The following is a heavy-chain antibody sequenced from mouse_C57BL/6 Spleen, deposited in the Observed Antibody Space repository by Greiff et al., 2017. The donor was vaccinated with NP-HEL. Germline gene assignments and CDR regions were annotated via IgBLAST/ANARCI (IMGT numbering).Heavy chain of an antibody. J-gene: IGHJ2*01. V-gene: IGHV1-50*01. D-gene: IGHD4-1*01. CDR3: ARGGNWDWFDY. Sequence: QVQLQQPGAELVKPGASVKLSCKASGYTFTSYWMQWVKQRPGQGLEWIGEIDPSDSYTNYNQKFKGKATLTVDTSSSTAYMQLSSLTSEDSAVYYCARGGNWDWFDYWGQGTTLTVSS. CDR2: IDPSDSYT. CDR1: GYTFTSYW.